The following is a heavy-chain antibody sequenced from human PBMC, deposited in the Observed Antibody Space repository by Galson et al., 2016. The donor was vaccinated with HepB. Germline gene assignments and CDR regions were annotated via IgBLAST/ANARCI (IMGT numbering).Heavy chain of an antibody. V-gene: IGHV3-49*03. J-gene: IGHJ4*03. Sequence: SLRLSCAASGFIFGDYAMSWFRLAPGKGLEWVGFIRSRAYVGTTEYAASVRGRFTMSRDDSKSVDYLQMNSLKTEDTAVYYCTRGRNSGGYAVEADKYYFDYWGQGALVTVSS. D-gene: IGHD6-19*01. CDR2: IRSRAYVGTT. CDR3: TRGRNSGGYAVEADKYYFDY. CDR1: GFIFGDYA.